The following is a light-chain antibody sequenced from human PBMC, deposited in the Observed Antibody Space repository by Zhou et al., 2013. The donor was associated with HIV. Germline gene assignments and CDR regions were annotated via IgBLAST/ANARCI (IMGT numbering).Light chain of an antibody. Sequence: IQLTQSPSSLSASIGDRVTITCRASQDIVTYLAWYQQIPGKAPGVLIYDASTLQTGVSSRFSGSGSGAEFTLSISGLQREDFAIYYCQQLNSFPLTFGQGTRLEIK. CDR3: QQLNSFPLT. CDR1: QDIVTY. V-gene: IGKV1-9*01. CDR2: DAS. J-gene: IGKJ5*01.